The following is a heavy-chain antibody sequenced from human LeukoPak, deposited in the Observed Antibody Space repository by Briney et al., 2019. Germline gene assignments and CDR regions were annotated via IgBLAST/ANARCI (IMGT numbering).Heavy chain of an antibody. J-gene: IGHJ4*02. D-gene: IGHD5-18*01. CDR3: ARDSAPGDTYGLLGIDS. CDR1: GYTFTNYY. Sequence: ASVKVSCKASGYTFTNYYMHWVRQAPGQGLEWMGIINPSGGGTSYAQKFQGRVTMTRDTSISTAYMELSRLRSDDTAVYYCARDSAPGDTYGLLGIDSWGQGTLVTVSS. CDR2: INPSGGGT. V-gene: IGHV1-46*01.